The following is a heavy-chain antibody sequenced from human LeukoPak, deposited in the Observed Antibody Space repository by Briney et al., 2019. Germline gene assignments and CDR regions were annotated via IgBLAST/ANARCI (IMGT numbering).Heavy chain of an antibody. Sequence: ADTLSLPCPVAGVSITIYYGSWIRQPPEEALEGIGYMSFRRSRNYNPSRERRVPISLNTFQNQISLTLASVTSPDTARFHCARGERVGPDYWGQGALVTVSS. CDR3: ARGERVGPDY. V-gene: IGHV4-4*09. CDR2: MSFRRSR. D-gene: IGHD1-26*01. J-gene: IGHJ4*02. CDR1: GVSITIYY.